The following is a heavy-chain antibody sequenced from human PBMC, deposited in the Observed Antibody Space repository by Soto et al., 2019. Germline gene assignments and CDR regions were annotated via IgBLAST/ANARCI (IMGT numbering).Heavy chain of an antibody. V-gene: IGHV3-30*18. CDR1: GFTFSSYG. CDR2: ISYDGSNK. D-gene: IGHD6-6*01. J-gene: IGHJ5*02. CDR3: AKDISKSRYSSSSGGRRLYNWLDP. Sequence: GGSLRLSCAASGFTFSSYGMHWVRQAPGKGLEWVAVISYDGSNKYYADSVKGRFTISRDNSKNTLYLQMNSLRAEDTAVYYCAKDISKSRYSSSSGGRRLYNWLDPWGQGTQVTVYS.